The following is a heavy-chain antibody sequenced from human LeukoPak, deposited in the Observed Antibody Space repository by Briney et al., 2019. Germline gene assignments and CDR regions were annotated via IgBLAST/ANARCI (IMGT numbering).Heavy chain of an antibody. D-gene: IGHD3-10*01. V-gene: IGHV1-8*01. CDR2: MNPNSGNT. CDR3: ARGNPPHRARYYYYGMDV. Sequence: GASVKVSCKASGYTFTSYDINWVRQATGQGLGWMGWMNPNSGNTGYAQKFQGRVTMTRNTSISTAYMELSSLRSEDTAVYYCARGNPPHRARYYYYGMDVWGQGTTVTVSS. CDR1: GYTFTSYD. J-gene: IGHJ6*02.